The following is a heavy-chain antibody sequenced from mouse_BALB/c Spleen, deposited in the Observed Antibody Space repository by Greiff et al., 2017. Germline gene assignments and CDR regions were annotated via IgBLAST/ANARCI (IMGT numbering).Heavy chain of an antibody. CDR1: GDSITSGY. CDR3: ARYDYGNYGYFDV. CDR2: ISYSGST. J-gene: IGHJ1*01. D-gene: IGHD2-1*01. Sequence: DVMLVESGPSLVKPSQTLSLTCSVTGDSITSGYWNWIRKFPGNKLEYMGYISYSGSTYYNPSLKSRISITRDTSKNQYYLQLNSVTTEDTATYYCARYDYGNYGYFDVWGAGTTVTVSS. V-gene: IGHV3-8*02.